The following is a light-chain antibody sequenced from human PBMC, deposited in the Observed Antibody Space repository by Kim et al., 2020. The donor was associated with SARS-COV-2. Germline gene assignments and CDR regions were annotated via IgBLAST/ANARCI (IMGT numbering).Light chain of an antibody. V-gene: IGLV3-21*01. CDR1: DIGRKS. CDR3: QVWDSSTDHVI. J-gene: IGLJ2*01. CDR2: FDK. Sequence: SYELTQPPSLSVAPGETATISCGGNDIGRKSVHWYQQRPGQAPALVIYFDKDRPSGIPERFSGSNSENSDTLTISRVEVGDEADYYCQVWDSSTDHVIFGGGTQLTVL.